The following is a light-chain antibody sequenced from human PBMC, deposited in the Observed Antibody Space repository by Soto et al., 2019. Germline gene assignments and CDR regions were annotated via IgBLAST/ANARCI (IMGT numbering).Light chain of an antibody. CDR3: QQYGSSPPGYN. J-gene: IGKJ2*01. V-gene: IGKV3D-20*01. CDR1: QSVSNNY. Sequence: EIVLTQSPATLSLSPGERATLSCGASQSVSNNYLAWYQQKPGLAPRLLIYDASRRATGTPDRFSGSGSGTDFTLTISRLEAEDFAVYYCQQYGSSPPGYNSGQGTKLES. CDR2: DAS.